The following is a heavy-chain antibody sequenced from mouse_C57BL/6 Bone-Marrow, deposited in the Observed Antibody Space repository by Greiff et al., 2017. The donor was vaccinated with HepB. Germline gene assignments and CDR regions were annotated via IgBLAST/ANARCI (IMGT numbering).Heavy chain of an antibody. V-gene: IGHV1-15*01. CDR2: IDPETGGT. CDR1: GYTFTDYE. CDR3: TSGAMDY. J-gene: IGHJ4*01. Sequence: VQVVESGAELVRPGASVTLSCKASGYTFTDYEMHWVKQTPVHGLEWIGAIDPETGGTAYNQKFKGKAILTADKSSSTAYMELRSLTSEDSAVYYCTSGAMDYWGQGTSVTVSS.